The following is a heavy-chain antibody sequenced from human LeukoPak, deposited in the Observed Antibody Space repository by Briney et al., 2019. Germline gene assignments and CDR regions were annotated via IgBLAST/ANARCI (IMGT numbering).Heavy chain of an antibody. Sequence: SQTLSLTCAVSGGSISSGGYSWSWIRQPPGKGLEWIGYINHSGSTNYNPSLKSRVTISVDTSKNQFSLKLSSVTAADTAVYYCASFSPPTTTVTTSSGFDYWGQGTLVTVSS. J-gene: IGHJ4*02. CDR1: GGSISSGGYS. CDR3: ASFSPPTTTVTTSSGFDY. D-gene: IGHD4-17*01. V-gene: IGHV4-30-2*01. CDR2: INHSGST.